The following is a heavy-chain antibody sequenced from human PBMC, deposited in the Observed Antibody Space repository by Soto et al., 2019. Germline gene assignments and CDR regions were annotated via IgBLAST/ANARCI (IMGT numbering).Heavy chain of an antibody. CDR3: ARDSRHCSGGSGLMGTDYYYYGMDG. V-gene: IGHV1-69*13. J-gene: IGHJ6*02. CDR2: IIPIFGTA. D-gene: IGHD2-15*01. CDR1: GGTFSSYA. Sequence: SVKVSCKASGGTFSSYAISWVRQAPGQGLEWMGGIIPIFGTANYAQKFQGRVTITADESTSTAYMELSSLRPEDTAVYYCARDSRHCSGGSGLMGTDYYYYGMDGWGQGTTVTFSS.